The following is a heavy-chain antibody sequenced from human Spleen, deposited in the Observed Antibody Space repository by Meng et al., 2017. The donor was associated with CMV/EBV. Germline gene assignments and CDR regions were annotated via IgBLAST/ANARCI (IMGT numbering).Heavy chain of an antibody. V-gene: IGHV1-18*01. J-gene: IGHJ4*02. D-gene: IGHD6-6*01. CDR2: ISAYNGNT. CDR3: ARVADYGSYSSSSVLDFDY. CDR1: GYTFTSYG. Sequence: DSVKVSCKASGYTFTSYGISWVRQAPGQGLEWMGWISAYNGNTNYAQKLQGRVTMTTDTSTSTAYMELRSLRSDDTAVYYCARVADYGSYSSSSVLDFDYWGQGTLVTVSS.